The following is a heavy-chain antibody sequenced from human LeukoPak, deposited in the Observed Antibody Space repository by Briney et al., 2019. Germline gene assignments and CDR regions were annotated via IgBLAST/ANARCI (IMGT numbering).Heavy chain of an antibody. Sequence: ASVKVSCKASGFTFTNYGSSWVRQAPGQGLEWMGWISAHIGNTNYAQKVQGRVTITADESTSTAYMELSSLRSEDTAVYYCARRVFITFPPNNWFDPWGQGTLVTVSS. J-gene: IGHJ5*02. D-gene: IGHD2-8*01. CDR1: GFTFTNYG. V-gene: IGHV1-18*01. CDR2: ISAHIGNT. CDR3: ARRVFITFPPNNWFDP.